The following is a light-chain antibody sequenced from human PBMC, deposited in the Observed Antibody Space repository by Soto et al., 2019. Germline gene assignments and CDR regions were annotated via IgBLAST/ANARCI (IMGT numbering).Light chain of an antibody. CDR3: GSYAGDKAYV. J-gene: IGLJ1*01. Sequence: QSALTQPASVSGSPGQSITISCTVTGSDVRTYNLVSWYQQHPGKVPKLIIYEASKRPSGVSNRFSGSQPGNTASLTVPGLQAEDEADYYCGSYAGDKAYVFGSGTKVTVL. CDR1: GSDVRTYNL. CDR2: EAS. V-gene: IGLV2-23*01.